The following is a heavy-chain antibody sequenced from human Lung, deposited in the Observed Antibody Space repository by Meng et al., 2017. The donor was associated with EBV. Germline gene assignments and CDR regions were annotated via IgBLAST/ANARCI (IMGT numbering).Heavy chain of an antibody. CDR1: GDTLTGHY. V-gene: IGHV1-2*02. CDR3: ARVKERFGEVLAY. D-gene: IGHD3-10*01. Sequence: GQLAKSAAEVKNPCGSGKVSCQASGDTLTGHYTHWVGQAPGQGLEWMGWIDPHNGGTKYAEKFQGRVSMTKDTSISTVYMELSSLRSDDTAVYYCARVKERFGEVLAYWGQGTLVTVSS. J-gene: IGHJ4*02. CDR2: IDPHNGGT.